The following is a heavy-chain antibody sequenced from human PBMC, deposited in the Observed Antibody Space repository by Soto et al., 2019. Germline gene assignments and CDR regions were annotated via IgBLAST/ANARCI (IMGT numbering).Heavy chain of an antibody. CDR2: IYYSGST. Sequence: QVQLQESGPGLVKPSETLSLTCTVSGVAIRSYYWIWIRQPPGKGLEWIGYIYYSGSTTYNPSLKSRVTISVDTSKNHFALKLSSVTAADTAVYYCARGRGGYFDLWGRGTLVTVSA. CDR1: GVAIRSYY. V-gene: IGHV4-59*01. CDR3: ARGRGGYFDL. J-gene: IGHJ2*01.